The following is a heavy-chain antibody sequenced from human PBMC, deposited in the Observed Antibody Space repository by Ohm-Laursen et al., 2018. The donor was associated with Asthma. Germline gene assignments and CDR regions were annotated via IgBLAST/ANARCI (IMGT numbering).Heavy chain of an antibody. CDR2: ISTASSFI. CDR3: ARIGPEWELPGREYSVHH. CDR1: GYSFSLYS. V-gene: IGHV3-21*01. Sequence: SLRLSCAAFGYSFSLYSIHWVRQIPGKGLEWVAYISTASSFIYYADSVRGRFTTSRDNARNSVYLQMNSLRAEDTALYYCARIGPEWELPGREYSVHHWGQGTLVTVSS. J-gene: IGHJ1*01. D-gene: IGHD1-26*01.